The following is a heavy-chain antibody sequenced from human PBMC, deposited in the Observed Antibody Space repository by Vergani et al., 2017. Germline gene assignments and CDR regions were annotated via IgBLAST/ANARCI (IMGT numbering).Heavy chain of an antibody. V-gene: IGHV4-39*01. J-gene: IGHJ5*02. CDR3: ARQGLYYDVWSGYRGGWFDP. CDR1: GGSISSSSYY. D-gene: IGHD3-3*01. CDR2: IYYSGST. Sequence: QLQLQESGPGLVKPSETLSLTCTVSGGSISSSSYYWGWIRQPPGKGLEWIGSIYYSGSTYYNPSLKSRVTISVDTSKNQFSLKLSSVTAADTAVYYCARQGLYYDVWSGYRGGWFDPWGQGTLSPSPQ.